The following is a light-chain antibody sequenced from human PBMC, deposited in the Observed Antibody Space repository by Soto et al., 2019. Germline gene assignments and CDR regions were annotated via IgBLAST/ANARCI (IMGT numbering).Light chain of an antibody. CDR2: KVS. J-gene: IGKJ2*01. Sequence: DVVMTQSPLSLPVTLGQPASISCRASRSLIYTDGNTYLNWFHQRPGQSPRRLFAKVSNRDSGVPDRFSGSGSGTDFPLKISRVEAEDVGLYYCMQVTHWPYTFGQGTKLEIK. CDR1: RSLIYTDGNTY. CDR3: MQVTHWPYT. V-gene: IGKV2-30*01.